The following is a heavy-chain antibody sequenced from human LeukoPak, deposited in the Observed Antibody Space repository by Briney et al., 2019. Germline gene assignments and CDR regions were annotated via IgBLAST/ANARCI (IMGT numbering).Heavy chain of an antibody. V-gene: IGHV1-69*04. CDR1: GGTFSSYT. J-gene: IGHJ4*02. Sequence: SVKVSCKASGGTFSSYTISWVRQAPGQGPEWMGRIIPILGIANYAQKFQGRVTITADKSTSTAYMELSSLRSEDTAVYYCARDHSSSGYYFDYWGQGTLVTVSS. D-gene: IGHD6-13*01. CDR2: IIPILGIA. CDR3: ARDHSSSGYYFDY.